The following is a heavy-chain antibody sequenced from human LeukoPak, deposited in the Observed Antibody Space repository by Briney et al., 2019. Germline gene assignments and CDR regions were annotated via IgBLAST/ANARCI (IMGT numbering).Heavy chain of an antibody. J-gene: IGHJ4*02. D-gene: IGHD4-17*01. CDR2: IKQDGSDK. CDR3: ARYRGGGDYDY. Sequence: PGGSLRLSCAVSGFTFSSSWMSWVRQVPGKGLEWVANIKQDGSDKYYVDSVKGRFTISRNNAKNSLYLQMNSLRAEDTAVYYCARYRGGGDYDYWGQGTLVTVSS. V-gene: IGHV3-7*02. CDR1: GFTFSSSW.